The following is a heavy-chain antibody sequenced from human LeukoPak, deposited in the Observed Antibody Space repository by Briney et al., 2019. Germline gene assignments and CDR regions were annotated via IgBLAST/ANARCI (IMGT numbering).Heavy chain of an antibody. CDR2: IFSGAMT. D-gene: IGHD1-26*01. J-gene: IGHJ6*02. Sequence: PSETLSLSCSVSGFSISTTSYYWGWLRQSPGNGLELIANIFSGAMTKTNYNPSLKGRVAISADTSKNQFSLKLKSVTAADTAVYYCARVTGYLVGATVYYYYGMDVWGRGTTVTVSS. V-gene: IGHV4-39*01. CDR3: ARVTGYLVGATVYYYYGMDV. CDR1: GFSISTTSYY.